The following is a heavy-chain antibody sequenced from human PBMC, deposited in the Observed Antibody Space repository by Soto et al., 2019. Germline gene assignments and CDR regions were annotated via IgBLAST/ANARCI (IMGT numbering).Heavy chain of an antibody. CDR2: IYDSVNT. CDR3: ARVDHRGYFAILTDY. J-gene: IGHJ4*02. Sequence: QVQLQESGPGLVKPSQTLSLTCTVSGDSLSSGGHYWSWIRQHPGKGLEWIGHIYDSVNTYYSPSIRSRVTISADMSKNQFSLHLRSVTAADTAVYYCARVDHRGYFAILTDYWGQGTLVTVSS. D-gene: IGHD3-9*01. V-gene: IGHV4-31*03. CDR1: GDSLSSGGHY.